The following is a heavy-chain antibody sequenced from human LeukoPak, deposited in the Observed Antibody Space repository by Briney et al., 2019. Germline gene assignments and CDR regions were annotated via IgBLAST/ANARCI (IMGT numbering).Heavy chain of an antibody. Sequence: GGSLRLSCAGSGFTFSDAWMSWVRLPPGKGLEWVGLIKSKRGGGTTDYAAPVKGRFTISRDDSQNTVYLQMNSLKIEDTAVYYCAKVFTVTDPTFAYWGQGTQVTVSS. J-gene: IGHJ4*02. D-gene: IGHD4-11*01. CDR3: AKVFTVTDPTFAY. CDR2: IKSKRGGGTT. CDR1: GFTFSDAW. V-gene: IGHV3-15*01.